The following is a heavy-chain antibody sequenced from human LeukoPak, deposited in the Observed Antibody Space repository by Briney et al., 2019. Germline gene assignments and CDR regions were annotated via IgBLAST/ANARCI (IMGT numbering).Heavy chain of an antibody. CDR2: IYYSGST. CDR3: ARAENFWSGSIDY. D-gene: IGHD3-3*01. Sequence: SETLSLTCTVSGGSISGGDYYWRWIRQPPGKGLEWIGYIYYSGSTYYNPSLKSRVTISVDTSKNQFSLKLSSVTAADTAVYYCARAENFWSGSIDYWGQGTLVTVSS. CDR1: GGSISGGDYY. J-gene: IGHJ4*02. V-gene: IGHV4-30-4*08.